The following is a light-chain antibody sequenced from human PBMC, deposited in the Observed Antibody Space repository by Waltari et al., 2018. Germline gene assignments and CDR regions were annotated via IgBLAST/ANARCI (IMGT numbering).Light chain of an antibody. V-gene: IGKV1-12*02. CDR2: AAS. Sequence: DIQMTQSPSSVSASVGDRVTITCRASQVISSWLAWYQHKPGKAPKVLIFAASSLQSGVPSRCSGSGSATDFTLTISSLQPEDFATYYCQQADSYPYTFGQGTKLEIK. J-gene: IGKJ2*01. CDR1: QVISSW. CDR3: QQADSYPYT.